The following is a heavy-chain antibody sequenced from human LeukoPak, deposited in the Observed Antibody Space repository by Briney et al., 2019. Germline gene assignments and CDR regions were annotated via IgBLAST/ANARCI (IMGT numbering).Heavy chain of an antibody. CDR3: ARVGSGSYDY. CDR2: IYYSGGI. D-gene: IGHD1-26*01. V-gene: IGHV4-59*01. CDR1: GGSISSYH. J-gene: IGHJ4*02. Sequence: SETLSLTCTVSGGSISSYHWSWIRQPPGKGLEWIGYIYYSGGINYNPSLKSRVTISVDTSKNQFSLRLSSMTAADTAVYYCARVGSGSYDYWGQGTLVTVSS.